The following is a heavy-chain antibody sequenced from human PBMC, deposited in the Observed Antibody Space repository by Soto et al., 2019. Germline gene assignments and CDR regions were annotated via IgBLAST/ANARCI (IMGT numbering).Heavy chain of an antibody. CDR1: GFTFTSSA. J-gene: IGHJ3*02. CDR2: IVVGSGNT. V-gene: IGHV1-58*02. Sequence: SVKVSCKASGFTFTSSAMQWVRQARGQRLEWIGWIVVGSGNTNYAQKFQERVTITRDMSTSTAYMELSSLRSEDTAVYYCAGYCSGGSCYNDAFDIWGQGTMVTVSS. D-gene: IGHD2-15*01. CDR3: AGYCSGGSCYNDAFDI.